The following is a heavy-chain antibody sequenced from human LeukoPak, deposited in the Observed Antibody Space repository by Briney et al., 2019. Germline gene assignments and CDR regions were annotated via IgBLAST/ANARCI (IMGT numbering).Heavy chain of an antibody. CDR1: GFRFNTYW. V-gene: IGHV3-7*03. CDR3: AKDQYYYDSSGYLENWFDP. CDR2: IEQDGNEK. D-gene: IGHD3-22*01. J-gene: IGHJ5*02. Sequence: GGSLRLSCAASGFRFNTYWMSWVRQAPGKGLEWVANIEQDGNEKYYADSVKGRFTISRDNGKNSLDLQMNSLRAEDTAVYYCAKDQYYYDSSGYLENWFDPWGQGTLVTVSS.